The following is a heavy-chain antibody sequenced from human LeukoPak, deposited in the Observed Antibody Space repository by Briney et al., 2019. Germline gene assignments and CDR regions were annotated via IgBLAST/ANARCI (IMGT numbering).Heavy chain of an antibody. CDR1: GFTFSSYA. Sequence: GRSLRLSCAASGFTFSSYAMHWVRQAPGKGLEWVAVISYDGSNKYYADSVKGRFTISRDNSKNTLYLQMNSLRAEDTAVYYCARDVHHSYYFYYWGPGTQVTVSS. V-gene: IGHV3-30*04. D-gene: IGHD3-10*02. CDR2: ISYDGSNK. J-gene: IGHJ4*02. CDR3: ARDVHHSYYFYY.